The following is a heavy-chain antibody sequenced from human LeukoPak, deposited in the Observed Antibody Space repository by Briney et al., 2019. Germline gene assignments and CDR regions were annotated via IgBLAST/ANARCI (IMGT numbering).Heavy chain of an antibody. D-gene: IGHD4-17*01. V-gene: IGHV1-2*02. CDR3: ARVGLRDALDY. Sequence: ASVKLSCKSSGYTCTGYYLHWVRQAPGQGLEWKGCINPNSGGTNYAQKFQGRVTMTRDTSISTAYMELSRLRSDDTAVYYCARVGLRDALDYWGQGTLVTVSS. CDR1: GYTCTGYY. J-gene: IGHJ4*02. CDR2: INPNSGGT.